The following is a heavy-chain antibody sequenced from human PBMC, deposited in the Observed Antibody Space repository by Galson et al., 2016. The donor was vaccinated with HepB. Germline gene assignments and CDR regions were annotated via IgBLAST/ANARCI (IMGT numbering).Heavy chain of an antibody. V-gene: IGHV3-21*01. CDR2: ITGSSSHS. CDR3: ARGVGVEVAVTEDEYFPH. D-gene: IGHD2-15*01. Sequence: SLRLSCAASGFAFEADSMNWVRQAPGKGLEWISSITGSSSHSYFADSVKGRFAISRDNGKKSLFLQMNGLRPEDTAVSYCARGVGVEVAVTEDEYFPHWGQGILVIVSS. CDR1: GFAFEADS. J-gene: IGHJ1*01.